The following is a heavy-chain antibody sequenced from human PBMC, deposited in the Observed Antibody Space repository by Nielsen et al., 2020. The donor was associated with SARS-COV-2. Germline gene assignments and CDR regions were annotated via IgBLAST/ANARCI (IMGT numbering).Heavy chain of an antibody. CDR2: IYYSGST. V-gene: IGHV4-61*08. J-gene: IGHJ4*02. CDR1: GGSISSGGYY. Sequence: SETLSLTCTVSGGSISSGGYYWSWIRQPPGKGLEWIGYIYYSGSTNYNPSLKSRVTISVDTSKNQFSLKLSSVTAADTAVYYCARAEVPAAMFDYWGQGTLVTVSS. D-gene: IGHD2-2*01. CDR3: ARAEVPAAMFDY.